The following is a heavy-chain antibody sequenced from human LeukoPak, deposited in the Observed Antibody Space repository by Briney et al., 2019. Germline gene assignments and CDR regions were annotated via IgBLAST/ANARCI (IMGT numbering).Heavy chain of an antibody. D-gene: IGHD2-15*01. Sequence: ASVKVSRKASGYTFTSYGISWVRQAPGQGLEWMGWISAYNGNTNYAQKLQGRVTMTTDTSTGTAYMELRSLRSDDTAVYYCASGHCSGGSCLDAFDIWGQGTMVTVSS. CDR2: ISAYNGNT. CDR3: ASGHCSGGSCLDAFDI. CDR1: GYTFTSYG. V-gene: IGHV1-18*01. J-gene: IGHJ3*02.